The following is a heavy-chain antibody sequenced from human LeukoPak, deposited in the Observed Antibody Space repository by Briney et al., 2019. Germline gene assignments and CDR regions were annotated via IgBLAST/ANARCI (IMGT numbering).Heavy chain of an antibody. Sequence: ASVKVSCKASGYTFTSYGISWVRQAPGQGLEWMGWISAYNGNTNYAQKLQGRVTMTTDTSTSTAYMELRSLRSEDTAVYYCARDNSVEDTAWWFDPRGQGTLVTVSS. CDR1: GYTFTSYG. D-gene: IGHD4-23*01. J-gene: IGHJ5*02. CDR3: ARDNSVEDTAWWFDP. V-gene: IGHV1-18*01. CDR2: ISAYNGNT.